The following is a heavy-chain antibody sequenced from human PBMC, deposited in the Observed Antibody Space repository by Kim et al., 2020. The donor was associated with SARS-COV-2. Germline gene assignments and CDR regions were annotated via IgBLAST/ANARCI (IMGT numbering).Heavy chain of an antibody. Sequence: GGSLRLSCAASGFTFSNAWMSWVRQAPGKGLEWVGRIKSKTDGGTTDYAAPVKGRFTISRDDSKNTLYLQMNSLKTEDTAVYYCTTDLVANGGSYYYYYYMDVWGKGTTVTVSS. CDR1: GFTFSNAW. V-gene: IGHV3-15*01. CDR2: IKSKTDGGTT. CDR3: TTDLVANGGSYYYYYYMDV. J-gene: IGHJ6*03. D-gene: IGHD1-26*01.